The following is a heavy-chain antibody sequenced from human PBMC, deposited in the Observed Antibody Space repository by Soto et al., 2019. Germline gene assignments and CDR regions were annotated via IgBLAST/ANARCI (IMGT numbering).Heavy chain of an antibody. CDR1: GFPFSSSA. CDR2: ISGSGGST. J-gene: IGHJ4*02. D-gene: IGHD1-26*01. CDR3: AKDLIRVGATKTVDY. V-gene: IGHV3-23*01. Sequence: EVQLLESGGGLVQPGGSLRLSCAASGFPFSSSAMRWVRQAPGKGLEWVSAISGSGGSTYYADSVKGRFTISRDNSKNTLYLQMNSLRAEDTAIYYCAKDLIRVGATKTVDYWGQGTPGHRLL.